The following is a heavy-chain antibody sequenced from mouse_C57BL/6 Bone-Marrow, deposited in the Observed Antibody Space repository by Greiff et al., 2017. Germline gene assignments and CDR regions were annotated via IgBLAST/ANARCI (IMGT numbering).Heavy chain of an antibody. D-gene: IGHD1-1*01. CDR2: IDPSDCYT. J-gene: IGHJ2*01. Sequence: QVQLQQPGAELVMPGASVKLSCKASGYTFTSYWMHWVKQRPGTGLEWIGEIDPSDCYTNYNQKFKGKSKLNVDKFSSTAYMPLSSLTSEDSAVYYCARERCYSTTVVDPFDYWGQGTTLTVSS. CDR3: ARERCYSTTVVDPFDY. CDR1: GYTFTSYW. V-gene: IGHV1-69*01.